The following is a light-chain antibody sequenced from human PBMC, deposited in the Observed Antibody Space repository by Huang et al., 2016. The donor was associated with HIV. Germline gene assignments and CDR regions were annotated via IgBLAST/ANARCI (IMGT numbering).Light chain of an antibody. Sequence: DIQMTQSPSSLSASIGDRVTITCQASQDITNCLNWYQQKPGKAPRLLIYDASNLEAGVPSRFSGSGSGTDFSLTITSLQPEDIATYYCQQYDNLPRFTFGPGTKVEIK. J-gene: IGKJ3*01. CDR2: DAS. V-gene: IGKV1-33*01. CDR3: QQYDNLPRFT. CDR1: QDITNC.